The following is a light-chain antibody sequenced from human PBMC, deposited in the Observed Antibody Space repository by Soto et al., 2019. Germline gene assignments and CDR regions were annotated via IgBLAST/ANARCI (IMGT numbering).Light chain of an antibody. J-gene: IGKJ3*01. CDR3: QQSYNVPFT. Sequence: DIQMTQSPASLAASLGDRITISCRASQTISNYLNWYHQKPGEAPKILIYGSSTLQSGVPSTFSGSGSGTEFTLSISSLQPEDFGTYYCQQSYNVPFTFGRGT. CDR2: GSS. CDR1: QTISNY. V-gene: IGKV1-39*01.